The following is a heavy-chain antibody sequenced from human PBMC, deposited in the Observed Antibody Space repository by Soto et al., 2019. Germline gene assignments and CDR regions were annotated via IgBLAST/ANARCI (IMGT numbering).Heavy chain of an antibody. V-gene: IGHV3-33*01. CDR3: AREVLRDGYNWGRYYFDY. Sequence: QVQLVESGGGVVQPGRSLRLSCAASGFTFSSYGMHWVRQAPGKGLEWVAVIWYDGSNKYYADSVKGRFTISRDNSKNTLYLQMNSLRAEDTAVYYCAREVLRDGYNWGRYYFDYWGQGTLVTVSS. D-gene: IGHD3-16*01. CDR1: GFTFSSYG. CDR2: IWYDGSNK. J-gene: IGHJ4*02.